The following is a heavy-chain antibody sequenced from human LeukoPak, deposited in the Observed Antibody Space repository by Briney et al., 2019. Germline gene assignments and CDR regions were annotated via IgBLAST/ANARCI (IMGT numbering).Heavy chain of an antibody. D-gene: IGHD2-2*02. CDR2: ITPIFGTA. CDR1: GGTFSNYA. Sequence: SVKVSCKASGGTFSNYAINWVRQAPGQGLEWMGVITPIFGTANYAQKFQGRVTITADESTSTAYMELSSLRSEDTAVYYCARWAGYCSITNCYTAFDYWGQGTLVTVSS. V-gene: IGHV1-69*13. J-gene: IGHJ4*02. CDR3: ARWAGYCSITNCYTAFDY.